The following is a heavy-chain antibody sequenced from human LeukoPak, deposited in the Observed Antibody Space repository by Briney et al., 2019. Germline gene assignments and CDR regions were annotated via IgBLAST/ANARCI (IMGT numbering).Heavy chain of an antibody. D-gene: IGHD2-15*01. CDR2: ISGSGGST. V-gene: IGHV3-23*01. Sequence: PGGSLRLSCAASGFTFSSYAMSWVRPAPGKGVEWVSAISGSGGSTYYADSVKGRFTISRDNSKNTLYLQMNSLRAEDTAVYYCAKEAYCSGGSCYGGSDYWGQGTLVTVSS. CDR3: AKEAYCSGGSCYGGSDY. J-gene: IGHJ4*02. CDR1: GFTFSSYA.